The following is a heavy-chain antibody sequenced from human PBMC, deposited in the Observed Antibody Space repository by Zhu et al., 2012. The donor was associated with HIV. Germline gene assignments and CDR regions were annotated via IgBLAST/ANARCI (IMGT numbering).Heavy chain of an antibody. CDR1: GGSFSGYS. CDR3: ARGPYWGSYRYFDH. V-gene: IGHV4-34*02. Sequence: QVQLQQWGATLLKPSETLSLTCAVYGGSFSGYSWSWIRQSPGKGWSGLERSILVETSTTTRPQESSHHISRHVQEPILPKLSSLIAADTALYYCARGPYWGSYRYFDHWARDSWSPP. J-gene: IGHJ4*02. CDR2: SILVETS. D-gene: IGHD1-26*01.